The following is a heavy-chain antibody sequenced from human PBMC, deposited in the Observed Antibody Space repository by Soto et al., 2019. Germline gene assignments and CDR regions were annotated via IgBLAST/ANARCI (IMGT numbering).Heavy chain of an antibody. CDR2: ISYDGSNK. CDR1: GFTFSSYA. Sequence: GGSLRLSCAASGFTFSSYAMHWVRQAPGKGLEWVAVISYDGSNKYYADSVKGRFTISRDNSKNTLYLQMNSLRAEDTAVYYCARDLHYYDSSGYSPYFDYWGQGTLVTAPQ. V-gene: IGHV3-30-3*01. J-gene: IGHJ4*02. CDR3: ARDLHYYDSSGYSPYFDY. D-gene: IGHD3-22*01.